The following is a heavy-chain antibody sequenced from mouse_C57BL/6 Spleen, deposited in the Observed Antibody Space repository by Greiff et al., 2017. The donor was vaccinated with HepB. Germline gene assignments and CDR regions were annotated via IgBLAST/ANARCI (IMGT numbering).Heavy chain of an antibody. J-gene: IGHJ4*01. V-gene: IGHV1-18*01. CDR1: GYTFTDYN. D-gene: IGHD1-1*01. CDR3: ARGITTVVPDYYAMDY. CDR2: INPNNGGT. Sequence: EVKLQESGPELVKPGASVKIPCKASGYTFTDYNMDWVKQSHGKSLEWIGDINPNNGGTIYNQKFKGQATLTVDKSSSTAYMELRSLTSEDTAVYYCARGITTVVPDYYAMDYWGQGTSVTVSS.